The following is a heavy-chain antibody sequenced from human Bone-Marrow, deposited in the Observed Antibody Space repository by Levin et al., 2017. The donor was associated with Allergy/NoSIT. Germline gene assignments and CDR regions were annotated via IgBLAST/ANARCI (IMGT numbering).Heavy chain of an antibody. J-gene: IGHJ4*02. CDR1: GGSINNYY. CDR3: ARAGRGAAASFDY. Sequence: SETLSLTCTVSGGSINNYYWSWIRQPPGKGLEWIGYIYYSGSTNYNPSLKSRVTISVDTSKNQFSLKLSSVTAADTAVYYCARAGRGAAASFDYWGQGTLVTVSS. D-gene: IGHD6-13*01. V-gene: IGHV4-59*01. CDR2: IYYSGST.